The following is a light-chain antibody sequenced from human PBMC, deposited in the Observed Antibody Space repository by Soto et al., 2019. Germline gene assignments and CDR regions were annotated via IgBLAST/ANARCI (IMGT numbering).Light chain of an antibody. V-gene: IGKV3-20*01. J-gene: IGKJ5*01. CDR2: GAS. CDR1: QSVASSL. CDR3: QQYGSSPIT. Sequence: EDVLSQSPGNLSLSQGERATLSCRASQSVASSLLAWYQQKPGQAPRLLIYGASSRATGSPDRFSGSGSGTDFTLTISRLDPEDFAVYYCQQYGSSPITFGQGTRLEIK.